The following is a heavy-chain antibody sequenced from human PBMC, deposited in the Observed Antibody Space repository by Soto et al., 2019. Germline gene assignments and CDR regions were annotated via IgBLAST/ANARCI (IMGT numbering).Heavy chain of an antibody. CDR1: GGSISSGGYY. Sequence: QVQLQESGPGLVKPSQTLSLTCTVSGGSISSGGYYWSWIRQHPVKGLEWIGYIYYSGTTYYNPSLKSRVTISVDTSKNQSSLKLTYVTAADTAVYYCARVNPGQWLVKYWGQGTLVTVSS. J-gene: IGHJ4*02. V-gene: IGHV4-31*03. D-gene: IGHD6-19*01. CDR2: IYYSGTT. CDR3: ARVNPGQWLVKY.